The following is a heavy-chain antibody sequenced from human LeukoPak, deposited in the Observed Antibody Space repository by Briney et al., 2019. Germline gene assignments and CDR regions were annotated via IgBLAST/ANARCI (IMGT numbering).Heavy chain of an antibody. V-gene: IGHV1-18*01. CDR1: GYTFTSYG. D-gene: IGHD3-10*01. CDR3: ARDEIEELLTGWGGMDV. J-gene: IGHJ6*02. CDR2: ISAYNGNT. Sequence: ASVKVSRKASGYTFTSYGISWVRQAPGQGLEWMGWISAYNGNTNYAQKLQGRVTMTTDTSTSTAYMELRSLRSDDTAVYYCARDEIEELLTGWGGMDVWGQGTTVTVSS.